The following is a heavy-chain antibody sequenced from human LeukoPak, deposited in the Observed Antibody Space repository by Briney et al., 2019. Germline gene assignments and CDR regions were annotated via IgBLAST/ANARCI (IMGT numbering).Heavy chain of an antibody. D-gene: IGHD1-26*01. CDR2: IKQDGSEK. CDR3: AKDIMGDSGSYSWFDP. J-gene: IGHJ5*02. Sequence: GGSLRLSCAASGFTFSSYWMSWVRQAPGKGLEWVANIKQDGSEKYYVDSVKGRFTISRDNAKNSLYLQMNSLRAEDTALYYCAKDIMGDSGSYSWFDPWGQGTLVTVSS. V-gene: IGHV3-7*03. CDR1: GFTFSSYW.